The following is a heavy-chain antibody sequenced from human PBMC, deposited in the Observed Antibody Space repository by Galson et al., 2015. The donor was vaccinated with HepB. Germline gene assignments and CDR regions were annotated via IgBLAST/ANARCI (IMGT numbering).Heavy chain of an antibody. Sequence: SLRLSCAASGFTFSSYSMNWVRQAPGKGLEWVSYISSSSSTIYYADSVKGRFTISRDNAKNSLYLQMNSLRDEDTAVYYCASSGIGVWGRYYYYGMDVWGQGTTVTVSS. D-gene: IGHD3-16*01. V-gene: IGHV3-48*02. J-gene: IGHJ6*02. CDR1: GFTFSSYS. CDR2: ISSSSSTI. CDR3: ASSGIGVWGRYYYYGMDV.